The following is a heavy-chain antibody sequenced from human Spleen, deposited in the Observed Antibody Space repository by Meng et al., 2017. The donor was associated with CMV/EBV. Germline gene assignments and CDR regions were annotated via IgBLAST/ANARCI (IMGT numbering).Heavy chain of an antibody. J-gene: IGHJ6*02. D-gene: IGHD3-10*02. CDR1: GFTFSSYG. CDR2: INSDGSIT. CDR3: ARDRDSYVLPTSYYYYGMDV. V-gene: IGHV3-74*01. Sequence: GGSLRLSCAASGFTFSSYGMHWVRQAPGKGLVWVSHINSDGSITTYADSVRGRFTISRDNAKNTLYLQMNGLRAEDTALYYCARDRDSYVLPTSYYYYGMDVWGQGTTVTVSS.